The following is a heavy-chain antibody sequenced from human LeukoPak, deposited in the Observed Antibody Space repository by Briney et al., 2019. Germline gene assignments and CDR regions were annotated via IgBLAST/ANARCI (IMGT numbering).Heavy chain of an antibody. D-gene: IGHD6-19*01. J-gene: IGHJ4*02. V-gene: IGHV3-48*04. CDR2: ISSSSSTI. Sequence: GGSLRLSCAASGFTFSSYGMNWVRQAPGKGLEWVSYISSSSSTIYYADSVKGRFTVSRDNAKNTLYLQMNSLRTEDTAVYYCARRWAVAAVDYWGQGTLVTVSS. CDR3: ARRWAVAAVDY. CDR1: GFTFSSYG.